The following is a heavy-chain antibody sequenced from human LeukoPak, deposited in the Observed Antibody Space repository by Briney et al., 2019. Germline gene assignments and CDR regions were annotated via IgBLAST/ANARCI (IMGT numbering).Heavy chain of an antibody. V-gene: IGHV3-30*04. CDR1: GFTFSSYA. CDR2: ISYDGSNK. Sequence: GGSLRLSCAASGFTFSSYAMHWVRQAPGKGLEWVAVISYDGSNKYYADSVKGRFTISRDNSKNTLYLQMNSLRAEDTAVYYCAGDRCSGGSCYSRSAFDIWGQGTMVTVSS. CDR3: AGDRCSGGSCYSRSAFDI. J-gene: IGHJ3*02. D-gene: IGHD2-15*01.